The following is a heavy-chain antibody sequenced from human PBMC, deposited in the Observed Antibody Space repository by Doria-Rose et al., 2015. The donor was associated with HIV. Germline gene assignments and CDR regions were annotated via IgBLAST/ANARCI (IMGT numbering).Heavy chain of an antibody. CDR2: IFSDDER. J-gene: IGHJ4*02. D-gene: IGHD6-13*01. Sequence: QITLKESGPVLVKPTETLTLTCTVSGVSLSSPGMGVSWIRQPPGKALEWLATIFSDDERFYKTSLKSRLTISRGTSKSQAVLTMTDMDPVDTATYYCARIKSSRWYHKYYFDFWGQGTLVIVSA. CDR1: GVSLSSPGMG. CDR3: ARIKSSRWYHKYYFDF. V-gene: IGHV2-26*01.